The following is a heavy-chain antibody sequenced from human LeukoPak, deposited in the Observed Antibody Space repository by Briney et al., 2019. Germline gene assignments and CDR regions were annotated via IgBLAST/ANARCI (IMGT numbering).Heavy chain of an antibody. CDR2: ITSSSSYI. V-gene: IGHV3-21*01. CDR3: ARVGGYHDFWSGSQENYFDY. CDR1: GFTFTSYS. Sequence: GSLRLSCAASGFTFTSYSMNWVRQAPGKGLEWVSSITSSSSYIYYANSVKGRFTIPRDNPKNSLYLQMNSLRAEDTAVYYCARVGGYHDFWSGSQENYFDYWGQGTLVTVSS. J-gene: IGHJ4*02. D-gene: IGHD3-3*01.